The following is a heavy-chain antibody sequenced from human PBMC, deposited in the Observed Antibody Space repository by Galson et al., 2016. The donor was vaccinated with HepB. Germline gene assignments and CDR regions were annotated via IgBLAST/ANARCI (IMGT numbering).Heavy chain of an antibody. CDR3: ARDMGPAANPRDASDI. CDR1: XXXFSXXX. D-gene: IGHD2-2*01. CDR2: INTYNGDT. J-gene: IGHJ3*02. Sequence: SVKVXCKAPXXXFSXXXLSXXXLAXXHGLEXVGXINTYNGDTKYAQKFQGRVTMTTDTSTSTAYLELRSLTSGNTAIYYCARDMGPAANPRDASDIWGQGXXVTVSX. V-gene: IGHV1-18*01.